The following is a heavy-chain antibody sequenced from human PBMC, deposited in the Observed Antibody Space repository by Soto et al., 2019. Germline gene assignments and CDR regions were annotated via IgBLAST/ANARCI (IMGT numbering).Heavy chain of an antibody. Sequence: HGESLKISCKASGYDFASTWISWVRQMPGKGLEWMGRIDPLYSYTDYSPSFQGHVTISLDKSISTAYLQWSSLEASDTALYFCPRRRGSCAGDFDLWGKGTLVTVS. CDR2: IDPLYSYT. D-gene: IGHD2-15*01. CDR3: PRRRGSCAGDFDL. CDR1: GYDFASTW. V-gene: IGHV5-10-1*01. J-gene: IGHJ4*02.